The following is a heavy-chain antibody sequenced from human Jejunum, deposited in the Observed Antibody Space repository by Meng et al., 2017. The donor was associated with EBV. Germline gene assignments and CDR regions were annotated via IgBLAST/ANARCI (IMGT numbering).Heavy chain of an antibody. D-gene: IGHD6-13*01. CDR3: ARAPSVAAAGLNNWFDP. CDR1: GASISSSSYY. V-gene: IGHV4-39*01. Sequence: QLRGVGPEMVKPSETPSLTCTVSGASISSSSYYWAWIRQPPGKGLEWIGSIYSSGSTYYNPSLKSRVTISVDTSKNQFSLKLSSVTAADTAVYYCARAPSVAAAGLNNWFDPWGQGTLVTVSS. CDR2: IYSSGST. J-gene: IGHJ5*02.